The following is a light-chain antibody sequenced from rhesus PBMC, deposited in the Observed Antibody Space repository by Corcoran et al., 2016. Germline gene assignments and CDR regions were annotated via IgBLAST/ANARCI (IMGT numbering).Light chain of an antibody. CDR3: LQGYSTPFT. CDR1: QGISDY. V-gene: IGKV1-36*02. CDR2: AAS. J-gene: IGKJ3*01. Sequence: DIQMPQSPSSLSASAGDRVTIPCRASQGISDYVSWYQQKPGKPPKRLYYAASRLESGVPSRFGGSGSGTDVTLTISSLPPEDFAAYYCLQGYSTPFTFGPGTKLDIQ.